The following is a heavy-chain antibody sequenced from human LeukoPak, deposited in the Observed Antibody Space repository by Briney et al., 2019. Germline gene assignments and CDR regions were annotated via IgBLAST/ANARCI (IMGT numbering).Heavy chain of an antibody. Sequence: GGSLRLSCGASGFTFSNYAMYWVRQAPGKGLEWVSGPTGGGDFTYYADSVKGRFTISRDNSKNTLYLEMNSLRADDTAVYYCAKRGNTISFFDPWGQGTLVTVSS. CDR1: GFTFSNYA. CDR2: PTGGGDFT. J-gene: IGHJ5*02. CDR3: AKRGNTISFFDP. D-gene: IGHD1-1*01. V-gene: IGHV3-23*01.